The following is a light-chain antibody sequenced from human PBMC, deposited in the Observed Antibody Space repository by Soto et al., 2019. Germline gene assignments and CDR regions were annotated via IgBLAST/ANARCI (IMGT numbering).Light chain of an antibody. CDR2: GTS. Sequence: EVVLTQSPGTLSLSPGERATLSCRASQSINNHFLAWYQQKRGQAPRLLIYGTSNRATGIPDRFSGSGSGTDFTIAISRLEPEDFAVYYCQHYGSPFTFGPGTKVDIK. J-gene: IGKJ3*01. V-gene: IGKV3-20*01. CDR3: QHYGSPFT. CDR1: QSINNHF.